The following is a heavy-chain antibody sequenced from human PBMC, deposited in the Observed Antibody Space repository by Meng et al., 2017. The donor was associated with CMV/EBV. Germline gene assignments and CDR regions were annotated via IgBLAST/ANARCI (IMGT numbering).Heavy chain of an antibody. CDR2: INPNSGGT. Sequence: ASVKVSCKASGYTFTGYYMHWVRQAPGQGLEWMGWINPNSGGTNYAQKFQGRVTMTRVTSVSTAYMELSRLRSDDTAVYYCAREGVGYCSSTSCYNGMDVWGQGTTVTVSS. V-gene: IGHV1-2*02. CDR1: GYTFTGYY. D-gene: IGHD2-2*02. J-gene: IGHJ6*02. CDR3: AREGVGYCSSTSCYNGMDV.